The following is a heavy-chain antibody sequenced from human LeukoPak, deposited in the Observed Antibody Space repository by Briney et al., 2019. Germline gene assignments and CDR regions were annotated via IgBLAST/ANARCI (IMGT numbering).Heavy chain of an antibody. CDR3: ARVGPRQYYDSSGYYYFDY. V-gene: IGHV3-30-3*01. CDR2: ISYDGSQK. D-gene: IGHD3-22*01. Sequence: GGSLRLSCAASGFTFSDYPIHWVRQAPGKGLGWVAVISYDGSQKYYVDSVKGRFTVSRDNSKNTLYLQMNSLRAEDTAVYYCARVGPRQYYDSSGYYYFDYWGQGTLVTVSS. CDR1: GFTFSDYP. J-gene: IGHJ4*02.